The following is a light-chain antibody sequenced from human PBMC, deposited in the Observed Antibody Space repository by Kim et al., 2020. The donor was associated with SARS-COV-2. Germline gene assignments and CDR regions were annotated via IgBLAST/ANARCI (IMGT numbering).Light chain of an antibody. CDR2: AAS. CDR1: QDISNY. V-gene: IGKV1-27*01. CDR3: QKCDSAPWT. Sequence: DIQMTQSPSSLSASVGDRVTITCRASQDISNYLAWFQLKPGKAPKLLIYAASALQPGVPSRFSGSGSGTDFTLTVTSLQPEDVATYYCQKCDSAPWTFGQGTPVEIK. J-gene: IGKJ1*01.